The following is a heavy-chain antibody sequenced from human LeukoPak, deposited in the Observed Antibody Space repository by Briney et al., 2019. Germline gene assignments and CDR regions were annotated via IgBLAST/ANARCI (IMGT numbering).Heavy chain of an antibody. V-gene: IGHV3-30-3*01. J-gene: IGHJ4*02. CDR3: ARDPGPPNDYGDYNYFDY. CDR1: GFTFSSYA. CDR2: ISYDGSNK. Sequence: GGSLRLSCAASGFTFSSYAMHWVRQAPGKGLEWVAVISYDGSNKYYADSVKGRFTISRDNSKNTLYLQMNSLRAEDTAVYYCARDPGPPNDYGDYNYFDYWGQGTLVTVSS. D-gene: IGHD4-17*01.